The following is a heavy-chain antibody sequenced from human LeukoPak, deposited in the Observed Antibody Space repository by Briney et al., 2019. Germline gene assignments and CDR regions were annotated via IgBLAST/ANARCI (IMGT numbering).Heavy chain of an antibody. J-gene: IGHJ3*02. CDR1: GGSFSGYY. CDR3: VSGKQQRGAFDI. D-gene: IGHD6-13*01. CDR2: INHSGST. Sequence: SETLSLTCAVYGGSFSGYYWSWIRQPPGKGLEWIGEINHSGSTNYNPSLKSRVTISVDTSKNQFSLKLSSVTAADTAVYYCVSGKQQRGAFDIWGQGTMVTVSS. V-gene: IGHV4-34*09.